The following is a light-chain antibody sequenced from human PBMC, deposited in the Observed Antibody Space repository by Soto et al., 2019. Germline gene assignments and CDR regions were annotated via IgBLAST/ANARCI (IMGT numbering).Light chain of an antibody. V-gene: IGLV2-14*03. CDR1: SSDVGAYNY. Sequence: QSALTQPASVSGSPGQSITISCTGTSSDVGAYNYVSWYQQHPGRAPKLVIYDVNNRPSGVSNRFSGSKSGNTASLTISGRQAEDEADYYCSSYTTSSTRVFGGGTKLTVL. CDR2: DVN. J-gene: IGLJ3*02. CDR3: SSYTTSSTRV.